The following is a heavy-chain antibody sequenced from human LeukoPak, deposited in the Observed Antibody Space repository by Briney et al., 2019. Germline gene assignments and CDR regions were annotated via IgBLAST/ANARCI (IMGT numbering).Heavy chain of an antibody. J-gene: IGHJ4*02. CDR2: ISSSGSTI. CDR3: ARSSGSYWN. D-gene: IGHD1-26*01. Sequence: GGSLRLSCAASGFTFSSYEMNWVRQAPGKGLEWVSYISSSGSTIYYADSVKGRFTISRNNAKNSLYLQMNSLRAEDTAVYYCARSSGSYWNWGQGTLVTVSS. CDR1: GFTFSSYE. V-gene: IGHV3-48*03.